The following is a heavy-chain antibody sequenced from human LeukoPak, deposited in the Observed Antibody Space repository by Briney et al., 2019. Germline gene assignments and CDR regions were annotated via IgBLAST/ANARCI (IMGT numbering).Heavy chain of an antibody. CDR3: ATHSSGWYNLYSVFDY. CDR1: GFTFSSHG. Sequence: GGTLRLSCAASGFTFSSHGMNWVRQAPGKGLEWVSGISPNGVITYYADSVKGRFTISRDNSKNTLYLQMNSLRAEDTAVYYCATHSSGWYNLYSVFDYWGQGTLVTVSS. D-gene: IGHD6-19*01. V-gene: IGHV3-23*01. J-gene: IGHJ4*02. CDR2: ISPNGVIT.